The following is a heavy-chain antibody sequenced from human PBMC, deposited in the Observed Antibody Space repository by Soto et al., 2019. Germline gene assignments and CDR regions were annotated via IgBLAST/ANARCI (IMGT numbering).Heavy chain of an antibody. CDR3: ARSNYGEFYYYYYMDV. V-gene: IGHV6-1*01. J-gene: IGHJ6*03. CDR1: GDSVSSNSAA. Sequence: SQTLSLTCAISGDSVSSNSAAWNWIRQSPSRGLEWLGRTYYRSKWYNDYAVSVKSRITINPDTSKNQFSLQLNSVTPEVTAVYYCARSNYGEFYYYYYMDVWGKGTTVTVSS. D-gene: IGHD4-4*01. CDR2: TYYRSKWYN.